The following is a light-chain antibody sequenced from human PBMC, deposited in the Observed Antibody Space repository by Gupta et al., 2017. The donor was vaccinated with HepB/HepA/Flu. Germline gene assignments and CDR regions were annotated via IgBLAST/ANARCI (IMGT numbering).Light chain of an antibody. V-gene: IGLV2-11*01. CDR1: SSNIGGYNY. J-gene: IGLJ2*01. Sequence: QSAMTQPPSLSGSPETSVTISCTGTSSNIGGYNYVSWYQQQPGKAPNLIIDDVTRRPSGVPDRFSASKSDNTPSLTIAGRKAEDEADYYWASYEGFVVFGGGTKLTV. CDR3: ASYEGFVV. CDR2: DVT.